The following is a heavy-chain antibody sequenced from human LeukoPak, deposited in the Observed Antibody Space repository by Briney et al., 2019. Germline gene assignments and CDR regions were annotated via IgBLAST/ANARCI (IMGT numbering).Heavy chain of an antibody. J-gene: IGHJ1*01. D-gene: IGHD3-22*01. CDR2: IKSDGST. Sequence: GGSLRLSCAASGCTFSRYWMHWVRQAPGKGLVWVSRIKSDGSTNYADSVKGRFTISRDNAKNTVSLQMNSLRAEDTGVYYCARAPAEIGGYYPEYFRHWGQGTLVTVSS. V-gene: IGHV3-74*01. CDR1: GCTFSRYW. CDR3: ARAPAEIGGYYPEYFRH.